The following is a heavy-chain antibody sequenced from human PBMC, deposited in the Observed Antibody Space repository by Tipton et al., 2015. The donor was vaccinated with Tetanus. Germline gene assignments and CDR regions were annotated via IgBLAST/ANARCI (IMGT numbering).Heavy chain of an antibody. J-gene: IGHJ4*02. D-gene: IGHD2-8*01. CDR3: ARAHCTDGVCNFDF. CDR1: GYIFNNYW. Sequence: QLVQSGGEVKKPGESLKISCKGSGYIFNNYWIGWVRQKPGKGLEWMGIIYPGDSDTRYSPSFQGRVTISVDKSINTAYLQWSSLKASDTSMFYRARAHCTDGVCNFDFWGQGALVTVAS. CDR2: IYPGDSDT. V-gene: IGHV5-51*01.